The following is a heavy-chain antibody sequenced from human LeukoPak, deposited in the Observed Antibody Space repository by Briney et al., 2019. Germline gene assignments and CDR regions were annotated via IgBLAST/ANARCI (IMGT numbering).Heavy chain of an antibody. Sequence: GGSLRLSCAASGFTFSSYWMHWVRQAPGKGLVWVSRINTDGSSTSYADSVKGRFTISRDNAKNTLYLQMNSLRAEDTAVYYCARGGGITIFGVVPDYYYYYMDVWGKGPRSPSP. CDR3: ARGGGITIFGVVPDYYYYYMDV. CDR1: GFTFSSYW. V-gene: IGHV3-74*01. J-gene: IGHJ6*03. D-gene: IGHD3-3*01. CDR2: INTDGSST.